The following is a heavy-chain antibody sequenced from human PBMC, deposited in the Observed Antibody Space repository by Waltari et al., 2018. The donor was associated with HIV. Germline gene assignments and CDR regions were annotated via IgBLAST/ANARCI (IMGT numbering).Heavy chain of an antibody. V-gene: IGHV3-21*01. J-gene: IGHJ4*02. CDR2: TSGGGNYI. D-gene: IGHD2-2*02. CDR3: ARVGCSSTSCYTFDF. Sequence: EVQLVESGGGLVKPGASLKLSCAASGFICRGYALDWVRLAPGKGLEWVSSTSGGGNYIFYADSVKGRFTISRDNAKNSLYLQLSGLRAEDAAVYYCARVGCSSTSCYTFDFWGQGALVTVSS. CDR1: GFICRGYA.